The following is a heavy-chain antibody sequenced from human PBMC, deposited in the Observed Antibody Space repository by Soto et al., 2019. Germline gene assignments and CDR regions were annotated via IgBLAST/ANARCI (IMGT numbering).Heavy chain of an antibody. Sequence: SVKVSCKASGCTFSSYAISWVRPAPGQGLDWMGGIIPIFGTANYAQKFQGRVTITADESTSTAYMELSSLRSEVHAVSYCSVAGSSTSCYHYYYFGMDVWGQGTTVTVSS. CDR2: IIPIFGTA. J-gene: IGHJ6*02. CDR1: GCTFSSYA. V-gene: IGHV1-69*13. CDR3: SVAGSSTSCYHYYYFGMDV. D-gene: IGHD2-2*01.